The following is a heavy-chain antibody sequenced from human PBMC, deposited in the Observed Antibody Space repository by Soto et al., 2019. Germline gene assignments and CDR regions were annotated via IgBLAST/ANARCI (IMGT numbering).Heavy chain of an antibody. Sequence: EVQLLESGGGLVQPGGSLRLSCAASEFNFGNYAMSWVAKAPGKGLEWLSGISGSAGTIYYADSAKGRFIISRDNSHNTLHLQMSSLRAEDTAVYYCANWGKSGSDYWGQGTLVTVSS. CDR2: ISGSAGTI. CDR3: ANWGKSGSDY. CDR1: EFNFGNYA. V-gene: IGHV3-23*01. D-gene: IGHD3-16*01. J-gene: IGHJ4*02.